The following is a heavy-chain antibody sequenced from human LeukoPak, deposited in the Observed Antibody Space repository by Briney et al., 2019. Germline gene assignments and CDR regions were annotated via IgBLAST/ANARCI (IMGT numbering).Heavy chain of an antibody. J-gene: IGHJ4*02. D-gene: IGHD3-10*01. CDR2: IHYSGST. Sequence: SETLSLTCTVSGGSISSSSYYWGWIRQPPGKGLEWIGTIHYSGSTYYNPSLKSRVTISVDTSKNQFSLKLSSVTAADTAVYYCAREGGPRVTIGKRRENDYWGQGTLVTVSS. CDR3: AREGGPRVTIGKRRENDY. CDR1: GGSISSSSYY. V-gene: IGHV4-39*07.